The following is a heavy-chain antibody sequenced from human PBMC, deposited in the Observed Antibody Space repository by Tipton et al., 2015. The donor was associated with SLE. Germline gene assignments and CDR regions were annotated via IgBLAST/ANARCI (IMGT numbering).Heavy chain of an antibody. J-gene: IGHJ4*02. CDR1: GGSISGYY. D-gene: IGHD2-21*02. CDR2: VHDTRST. V-gene: IGHV4-59*12. CDR3: ARCDTGFDC. Sequence: TLSLTCTVSGGSISGYYWSWIRQPPGKGLESIGYVHDTRSTNYNPSLESRVTISIDPSKNQFSLELSSVTAADTAVYYCARCDTGFDCWGQGPLVAVSS.